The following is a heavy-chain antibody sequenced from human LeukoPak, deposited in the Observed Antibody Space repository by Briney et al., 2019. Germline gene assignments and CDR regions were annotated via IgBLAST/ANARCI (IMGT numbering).Heavy chain of an antibody. J-gene: IGHJ4*02. CDR1: GGTFSSYT. D-gene: IGHD2-2*01. V-gene: IGHV1-69*02. CDR3: AIRCCSSTSCETVVHY. Sequence: ASVKVSCKASGGTFSSYTISWVRQAPGQGLEWMGRIIPILGIANYAQKFQGRVTITADKSTSTAYMELSSLRSEDTAVYYCAIRCCSSTSCETVVHYWGQGTLVTVSS. CDR2: IIPILGIA.